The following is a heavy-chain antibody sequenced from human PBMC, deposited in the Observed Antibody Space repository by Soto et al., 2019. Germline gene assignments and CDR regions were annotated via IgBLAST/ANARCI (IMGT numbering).Heavy chain of an antibody. V-gene: IGHV3-30*18. CDR3: ANTYFYDDEGFHYDKFDI. D-gene: IGHD3-22*01. Sequence: QGQLVESGGGVVQPGKSLRLSCAASGFRFRSYGMNWVRQAPGKGLEWVALMSNDGRNIHYAESVKGRFTISRDNSKNTLYLQMNSLRVEDTAVYFCANTYFYDDEGFHYDKFDIWGQGTMVTVSS. CDR2: MSNDGRNI. J-gene: IGHJ3*02. CDR1: GFRFRSYG.